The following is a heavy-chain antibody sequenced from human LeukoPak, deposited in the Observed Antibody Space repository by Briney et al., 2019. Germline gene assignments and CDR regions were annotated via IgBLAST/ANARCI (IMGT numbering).Heavy chain of an antibody. J-gene: IGHJ4*02. CDR1: GFTLSGFN. Sequence: PGGSLRLSCAASGFTLSGFNMNWVRQAPGKGLEWVSFVSLSGSYMYYADSVKGRFTITRDNAKNSLYLQMDSLRGEDTAVYYCARENILEDTSTVDYWGQGTLVTVSS. V-gene: IGHV3-21*06. CDR2: VSLSGSYM. D-gene: IGHD5-12*01. CDR3: ARENILEDTSTVDY.